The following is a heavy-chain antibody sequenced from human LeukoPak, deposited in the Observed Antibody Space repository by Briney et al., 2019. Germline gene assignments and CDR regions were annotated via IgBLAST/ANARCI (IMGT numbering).Heavy chain of an antibody. CDR2: INHSGST. CDR3: ARGSVVGLGY. Sequence: PSETLSLTCAVYGGSFSGYYWSWIRQPPGKRLEWIGEINHSGSTNYNPSLTSRATISVDTSKNQFSLKLTSVTAADTAVYYCARGSVVGLGYWGQGTLVTVSS. D-gene: IGHD3-16*01. V-gene: IGHV4-34*01. CDR1: GGSFSGYY. J-gene: IGHJ4*02.